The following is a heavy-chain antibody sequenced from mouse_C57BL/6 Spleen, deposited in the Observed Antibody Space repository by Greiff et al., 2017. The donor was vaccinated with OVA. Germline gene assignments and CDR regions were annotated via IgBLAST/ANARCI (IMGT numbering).Heavy chain of an antibody. D-gene: IGHD1-2*01. CDR2: IDPETGGT. V-gene: IGHV1-15*01. CDR1: GYSFTDYE. CDR3: TRNTAPGYFDV. Sequence: QVQLQQSGAELVRPGASVTLSCKASGYSFTDYEMHWVKQTPVHGLEWIGAIDPETGGTAYNQKFKGKAILTADKSSSTAYMELRSLTSEDSAVYYSTRNTAPGYFDVWGTGTTVTVSS. J-gene: IGHJ1*03.